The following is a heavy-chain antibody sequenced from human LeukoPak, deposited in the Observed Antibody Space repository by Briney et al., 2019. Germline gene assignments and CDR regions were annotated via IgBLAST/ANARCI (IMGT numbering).Heavy chain of an antibody. CDR1: GFTFSNYE. CDR2: ISSSGTTI. Sequence: GGSLRLSCAASGFTFSNYEMNWVRQAPGKGLEWVSYISSSGTTIYYADSFKGRFTISRDNAKNSLYLQMNSLTVEDTAVYYCARESDILTGYPRNYFDPWGQGTLVTVSS. V-gene: IGHV3-48*03. J-gene: IGHJ5*02. CDR3: ARESDILTGYPRNYFDP. D-gene: IGHD3-9*01.